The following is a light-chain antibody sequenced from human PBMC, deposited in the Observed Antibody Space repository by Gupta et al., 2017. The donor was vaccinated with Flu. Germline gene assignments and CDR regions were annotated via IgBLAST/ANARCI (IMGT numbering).Light chain of an antibody. CDR1: QSLLHSNGYNY. J-gene: IGKJ3*01. V-gene: IGKV2-28*01. CDR2: LGS. Sequence: DIVMTQSLLSLPVTPGEPASISCRSSQSLLHSNGYNYLDWYLQKPGQSPQLLIYLGSNRASGVPDRFSGSGSGTYFTLKISRVEAEDVGVYYCMQALQTPFTFGPGTKVDIK. CDR3: MQALQTPFT.